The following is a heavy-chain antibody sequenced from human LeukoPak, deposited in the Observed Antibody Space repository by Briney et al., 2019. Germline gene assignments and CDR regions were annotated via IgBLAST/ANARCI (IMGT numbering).Heavy chain of an antibody. Sequence: ASVKVSCKASGYTFTGYYMHWVRRAPGQGLEWMGWINPSTGGTNYAQKFQGRVTMTRDTSINTAYMDLSRLTSDDTAVYYCARGPNYVNYWGQGTLVTVSS. V-gene: IGHV1-2*02. D-gene: IGHD3-16*01. CDR1: GYTFTGYY. J-gene: IGHJ4*02. CDR3: ARGPNYVNY. CDR2: INPSTGGT.